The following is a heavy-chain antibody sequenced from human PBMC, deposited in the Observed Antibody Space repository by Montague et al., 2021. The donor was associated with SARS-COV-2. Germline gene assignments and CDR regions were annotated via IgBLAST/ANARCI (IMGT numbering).Heavy chain of an antibody. Sequence: SETLSLTYTVSGASISSRSYYWGWIRQPPGKGLEWIGYIYYSGSTNYNPSLKSRVTISVDTSKNQFSLKLSSVTAADTAVYYCARDKPDYDFWPGYGMDVWGQGTTVTVSS. D-gene: IGHD3-3*01. J-gene: IGHJ6*02. CDR2: IYYSGST. CDR1: GASISSRSYY. CDR3: ARDKPDYDFWPGYGMDV. V-gene: IGHV4-61*01.